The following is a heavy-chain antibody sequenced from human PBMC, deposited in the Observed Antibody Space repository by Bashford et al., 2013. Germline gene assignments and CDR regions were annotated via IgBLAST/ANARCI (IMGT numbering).Heavy chain of an antibody. J-gene: IGHJ3*02. D-gene: IGHD1-26*01. CDR2: INAGNGNT. CDR3: AREVDRGSQRAFDI. CDR1: GYTFSNYV. Sequence: VASVKVSCKASGYTFSNYVMHWVRQAPGQRLEWMGWINAGNGNTKYSQKFQDRVTITRDTSASTAYMELSSLRSEDTAVYYCAREVDRGSQRAFDIWGPRGQVGHRLL. V-gene: IGHV1-3*01.